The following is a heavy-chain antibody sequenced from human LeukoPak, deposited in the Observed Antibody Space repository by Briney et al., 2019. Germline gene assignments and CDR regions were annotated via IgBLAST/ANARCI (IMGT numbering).Heavy chain of an antibody. V-gene: IGHV3-48*01. CDR3: ARFKWELLRTFDY. D-gene: IGHD1-26*01. CDR2: ICSSSSTI. J-gene: IGHJ4*02. Sequence: GGSLRLSCAASGFTFSSYSMNWVRQAPGKGLEWVSYICSSSSTIYYADSVKGRFTISRDNAKNSLYLQMNSLRAEDTAVYYCARFKWELLRTFDYWGQGTLVTVSS. CDR1: GFTFSSYS.